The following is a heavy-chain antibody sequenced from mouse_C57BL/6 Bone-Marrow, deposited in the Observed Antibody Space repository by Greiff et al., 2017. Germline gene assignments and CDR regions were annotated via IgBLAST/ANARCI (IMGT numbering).Heavy chain of an antibody. CDR1: GYTFTDYY. CDR2: INPNNGGT. J-gene: IGHJ2*01. CDR3: ARGGYYFDY. V-gene: IGHV1-26*01. Sequence: EVQLQQSGPELVKPGASVKISCKASGYTFTDYYMNWVKQSPGKSLEWIGDINPNNGGTSYNEKFKGKATLTVDKSSSTAYMELRSLTSEDSAVYYCARGGYYFDYWGQGTTLTVSS.